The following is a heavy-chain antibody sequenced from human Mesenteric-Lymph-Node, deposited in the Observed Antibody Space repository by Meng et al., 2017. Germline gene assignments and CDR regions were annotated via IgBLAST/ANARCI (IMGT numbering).Heavy chain of an antibody. CDR2: IFLDGKT. V-gene: IGHV3-53*04. D-gene: IGHD2/OR15-2a*01. CDR1: GFTVSSRY. J-gene: IGHJ5*02. Sequence: GGSLRLSCAASGFTVSSRYMSWVRQAPGKGLEWLSVIFLDGKTFYAGSVKGRFTISRQNSENTLYLQMNSLTVEDTAVYYCARLRGNTFVETWGQGALVTVSS. CDR3: ARLRGNTFVET.